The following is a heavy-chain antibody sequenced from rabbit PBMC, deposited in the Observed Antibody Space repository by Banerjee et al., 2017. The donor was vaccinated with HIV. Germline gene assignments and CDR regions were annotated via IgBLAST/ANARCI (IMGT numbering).Heavy chain of an antibody. V-gene: IGHV1S45*01. J-gene: IGHJ6*01. Sequence: QEQLVEYGGDLVQPEGSLTLTCTVSGFSFSSNYWICWVRQAPGKGLEWIGYIDPVFGSTYYASWVNGRFTISSHNAQNTLYLQLNSLTAADTATYFCARGDPYDYYAFWGPGTLVTVS. CDR2: IDPVFGST. D-gene: IGHD1-1*01. CDR3: ARGDPYDYYAF. CDR1: GFSFSSNYW.